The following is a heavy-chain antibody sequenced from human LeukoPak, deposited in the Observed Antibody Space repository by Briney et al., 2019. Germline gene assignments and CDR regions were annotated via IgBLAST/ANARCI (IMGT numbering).Heavy chain of an antibody. CDR3: ARDRVGSWYFDY. J-gene: IGHJ4*02. D-gene: IGHD6-13*01. V-gene: IGHV1-69*13. CDR2: IIPIFGTA. CDR1: GGTFSSYA. Sequence: GASVKVSCKASGGTFSSYAISWVRQAPGQGLEWMGGIIPIFGTANYAQKFQGRVTITADESTSTAYMELSSQRSEDTAVYYCARDRVGSWYFDYWGQGTLVTVSS.